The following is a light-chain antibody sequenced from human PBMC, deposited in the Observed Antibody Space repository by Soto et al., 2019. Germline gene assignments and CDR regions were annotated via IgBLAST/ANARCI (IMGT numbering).Light chain of an antibody. Sequence: DTQMTQAPSSLSGSVGDRVTITGRASQSISRYLNWYQQKPGKAPKLLIYAASSLQSGVPSRFSGSGSGTEFTLTISSLQPDDFATYYCQQYNSYSGTFGQGTKVDIK. V-gene: IGKV1-39*01. CDR2: AAS. CDR3: QQYNSYSGT. CDR1: QSISRY. J-gene: IGKJ1*01.